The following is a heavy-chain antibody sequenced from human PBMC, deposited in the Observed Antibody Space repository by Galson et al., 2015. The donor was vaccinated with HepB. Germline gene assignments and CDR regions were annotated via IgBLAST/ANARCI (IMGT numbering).Heavy chain of an antibody. V-gene: IGHV3-43*01. J-gene: IGHJ6*02. D-gene: IGHD3-10*01. CDR3: VKDLTYYYGSGISSAYGLDV. Sequence: SLRLSCAASGFTFDDYTMHWVRHAPGKGLEWVSLISWDGVTTYYADSVKGRFTVSRDNSKHSLFLQMNSLRTQDTALYYCVKDLTYYYGSGISSAYGLDVWGQGTPVTVAS. CDR1: GFTFDDYT. CDR2: ISWDGVTT.